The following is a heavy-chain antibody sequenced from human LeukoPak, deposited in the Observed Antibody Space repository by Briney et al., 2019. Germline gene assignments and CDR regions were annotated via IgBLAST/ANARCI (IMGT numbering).Heavy chain of an antibody. CDR2: IFINGST. V-gene: IGHV4-61*02. J-gene: IGHJ6*02. CDR1: DDSLTSGSHY. D-gene: IGHD2-2*01. Sequence: PSQTLSLTCTVSDDSLTSGSHYWSWIRQPAGKGLEWIGRIFINGSTNYNPSLTSRVTISADTSKSQFSLKLTSVTAADAAVYYCARMRIVAVPAAKFRHFYYGMDVWGQGTTVTVSS. CDR3: ARMRIVAVPAAKFRHFYYGMDV.